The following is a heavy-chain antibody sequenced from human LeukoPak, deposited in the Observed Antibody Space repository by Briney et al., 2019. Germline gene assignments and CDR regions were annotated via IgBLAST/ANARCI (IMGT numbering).Heavy chain of an antibody. Sequence: ASVKVSCKASGYTFTGYHMHWVRQAPGQGLEWMGWINPNSGGTNYAQKFQGRVTMTRDTSISTAYMELSRLRSDDTAVYYCARDPNYGGNSGEFDYWGQGTLVTVSS. J-gene: IGHJ4*02. CDR3: ARDPNYGGNSGEFDY. CDR1: GYTFTGYH. D-gene: IGHD4-23*01. V-gene: IGHV1-2*02. CDR2: INPNSGGT.